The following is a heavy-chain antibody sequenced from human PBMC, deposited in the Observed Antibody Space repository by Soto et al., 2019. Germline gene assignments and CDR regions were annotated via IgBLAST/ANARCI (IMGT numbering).Heavy chain of an antibody. CDR2: ISGSGATT. J-gene: IGHJ4*02. CDR3: AKGNTVVVTASRVYFDY. CDR1: GFNFNNYA. Sequence: GGSLRLSCAASGFNFNNYAMSWVRQAPGKGLEWVSTISGSGATTSYADSVKGRFTISRDNSKNMLYLQMSSLRAEDTAVYYCAKGNTVVVTASRVYFDYWGQGT. D-gene: IGHD2-21*02. V-gene: IGHV3-23*01.